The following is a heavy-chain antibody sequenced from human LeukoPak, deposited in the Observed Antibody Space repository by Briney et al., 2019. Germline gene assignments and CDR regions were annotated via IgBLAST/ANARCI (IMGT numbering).Heavy chain of an antibody. V-gene: IGHV1-46*01. J-gene: IGHJ4*02. Sequence: ASVKVSCKASGYTFTSYYMHWVRQAPGQGLEWMGIINPSGGSTSYAQKFQGRVTMTRDMSTSTVYKELSSLRSEDTAVYYCARAGCSGGSCYWAFDYWGQGTLVTVSS. CDR3: ARAGCSGGSCYWAFDY. D-gene: IGHD2-15*01. CDR2: INPSGGST. CDR1: GYTFTSYY.